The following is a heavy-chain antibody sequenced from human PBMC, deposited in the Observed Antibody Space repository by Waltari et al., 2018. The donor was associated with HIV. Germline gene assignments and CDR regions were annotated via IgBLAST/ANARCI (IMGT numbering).Heavy chain of an antibody. V-gene: IGHV4-34*01. D-gene: IGHD4-17*01. CDR2: INHSGST. CDR1: GGSFSGYS. Sequence: QVQLQQWGAGLLKPSETLSLTCAVYGGSFSGYSWSWIRQPPGKGLEWIGEINHSGSTNYNPSLKSRVTISVDTSKNQFSLKLSSVTAADTAVYYCASLTTVVTPEAFDIWGQGTMVTVSS. CDR3: ASLTTVVTPEAFDI. J-gene: IGHJ3*02.